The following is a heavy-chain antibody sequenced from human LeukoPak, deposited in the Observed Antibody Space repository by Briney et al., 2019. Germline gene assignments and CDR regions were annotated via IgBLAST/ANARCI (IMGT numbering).Heavy chain of an antibody. V-gene: IGHV4-61*02. D-gene: IGHD6-6*01. Sequence: PSQTLSLTCTVSGGSISSGSYYSSWIRQPAGKGLEWIGRIYTSGSTNYNPSLKSRVTISVDTSKNQFSLKLSSVTAADTAVYYCARYGSSSVHWGQGTLVTVSS. J-gene: IGHJ4*02. CDR3: ARYGSSSVH. CDR2: IYTSGST. CDR1: GGSISSGSYY.